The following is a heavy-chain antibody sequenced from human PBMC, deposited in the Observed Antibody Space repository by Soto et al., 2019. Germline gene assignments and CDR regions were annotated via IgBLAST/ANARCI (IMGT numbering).Heavy chain of an antibody. J-gene: IGHJ4*02. CDR1: GGSFSAYY. V-gene: IGHV4-34*01. Sequence: SETLSLTCAVYGGSFSAYYWSWIRQPPGKGLEWIGEIDQSGSTNYNPSLKSRVTISVDTSKNQFSLKLSSVTAADTAVYYCARTYSSSWSPFDYWGQGTLVTVS. CDR2: IDQSGST. D-gene: IGHD6-13*01. CDR3: ARTYSSSWSPFDY.